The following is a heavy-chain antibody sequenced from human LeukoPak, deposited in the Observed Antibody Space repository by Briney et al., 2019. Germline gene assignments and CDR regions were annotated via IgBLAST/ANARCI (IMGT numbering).Heavy chain of an antibody. CDR2: IYHSGST. J-gene: IGHJ4*02. D-gene: IGHD1-1*01. V-gene: IGHV4-38-2*02. Sequence: SETLSLTCTVSGYSISSGYYWGWIRQPPGEGLEWIGSIYHSGSTYYNPSLKSRVTISVDTSKNQFSLKLSSVTAADTAVYYCARAGTGTTHFDYWGQGTLVTVSS. CDR3: ARAGTGTTHFDY. CDR1: GYSISSGYY.